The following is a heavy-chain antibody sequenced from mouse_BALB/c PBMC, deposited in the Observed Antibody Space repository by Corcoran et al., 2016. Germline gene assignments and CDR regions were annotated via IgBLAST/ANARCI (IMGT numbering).Heavy chain of an antibody. CDR2: INTNTGEP. CDR3: ARMVTTYLAY. CDR1: GYTFTNYG. V-gene: IGHV9-3*02. J-gene: IGHJ3*01. D-gene: IGHD2-1*01. Sequence: QIQLVQSGPELKKPGETVKISCKASGYTFTNYGMNWVKQAPGKGLKWMGWINTNTGEPTYAEEFKGRFAFSLETSASTAYLQINNLKNEDTATDCCARMVTTYLAYWGQGTLVTVSA.